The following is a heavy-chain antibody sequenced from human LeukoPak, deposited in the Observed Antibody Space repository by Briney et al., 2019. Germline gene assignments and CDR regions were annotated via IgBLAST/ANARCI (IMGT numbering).Heavy chain of an antibody. CDR1: GGSFSGYY. J-gene: IGHJ6*02. V-gene: IGHV4-34*01. CDR2: INHSGST. CDR3: AKDSPIVVVIAINYYYGMDV. D-gene: IGHD2-21*01. Sequence: SETLSLTCAVYGGSFSGYYWSWIRQPPGKGLEWIGEINHSGSTNYNPSLKSRVTISVDTSKNQFSLKLSSVTAADTAVYYCAKDSPIVVVIAINYYYGMDVWGQGTTVTVSS.